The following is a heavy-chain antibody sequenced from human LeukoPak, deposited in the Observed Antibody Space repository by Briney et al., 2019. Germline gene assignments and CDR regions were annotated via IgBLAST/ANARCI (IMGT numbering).Heavy chain of an antibody. CDR3: ARGSTMGDFDY. Sequence: SETLSLTCTVSGGSISSYYWGWIRQPPGKGLEWIGEINHSGSTNYNPSLKSRVTISVDTSKNQFSLKLSSVTAADTAVYYCARGSTMGDFDYWGQGTLVTVSS. D-gene: IGHD3-10*01. CDR2: INHSGST. V-gene: IGHV4-34*01. CDR1: GGSISSYY. J-gene: IGHJ4*02.